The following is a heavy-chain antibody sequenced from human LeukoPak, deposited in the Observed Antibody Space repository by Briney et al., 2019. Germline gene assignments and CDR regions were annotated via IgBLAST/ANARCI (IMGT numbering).Heavy chain of an antibody. Sequence: PSETLSLTCTVSDGSVSNYYWSWIRQPPGKGLEWIGYIYYSGSTNYNPSLKSRVTISVDTSKNQFSLKLSSVTAADTAVYYCARVLYYDNPGNAFDIWGQGTMVTVSS. D-gene: IGHD3-22*01. J-gene: IGHJ3*02. CDR1: DGSVSNYY. CDR2: IYYSGST. CDR3: ARVLYYDNPGNAFDI. V-gene: IGHV4-59*02.